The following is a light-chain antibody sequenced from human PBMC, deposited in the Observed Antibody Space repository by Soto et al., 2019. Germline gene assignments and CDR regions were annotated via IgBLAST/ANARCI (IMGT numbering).Light chain of an antibody. V-gene: IGLV2-8*01. CDR3: SSYAGRNNVV. Sequence: QSVLTQPPAASGSPGQSVTISCTGTSSDVGGYNYVSWYQQHPGKAPKLMIYEVSKRPSGVPERFSGSKSGNTASLTVSGLQAEDEAEYYCSSYAGRNNVVFGGGTKLTVL. CDR1: SSDVGGYNY. CDR2: EVS. J-gene: IGLJ2*01.